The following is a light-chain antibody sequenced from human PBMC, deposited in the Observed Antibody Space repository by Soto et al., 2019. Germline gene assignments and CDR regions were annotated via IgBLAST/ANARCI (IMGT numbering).Light chain of an antibody. V-gene: IGKV2-28*01. J-gene: IGKJ2*01. CDR3: MQGLRPMYT. Sequence: IALTQSPLSLSVTPGEPASISCRSGQTLLHSNGYTYLNWYLQKPGQSPQLLIYLGSNRASGVPDRFSGSGSGTDFTLKINRVQAEDVGVFYCMQGLRPMYTFGQGTKVDIK. CDR1: QTLLHSNGYTY. CDR2: LGS.